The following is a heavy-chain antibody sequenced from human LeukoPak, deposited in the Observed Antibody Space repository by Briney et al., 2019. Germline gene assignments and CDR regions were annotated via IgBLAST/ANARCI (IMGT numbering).Heavy chain of an antibody. V-gene: IGHV4-39*07. CDR2: IYYSGST. CDR1: GGSISSSSYY. J-gene: IGHJ5*02. Sequence: SETLSLTCTVSGGSISSSSYYWGWIRQPPGKGLEWIGSIYYSGSTYYNPSLKSRVTISVDTPKNQFSLKLSSVTAADTAVYYCARDLGSGSYYNWFDPWGQGTLVTVSS. CDR3: ARDLGSGSYYNWFDP. D-gene: IGHD3-10*01.